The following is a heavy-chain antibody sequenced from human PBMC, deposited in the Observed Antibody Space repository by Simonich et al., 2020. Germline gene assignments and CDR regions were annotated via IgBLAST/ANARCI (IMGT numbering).Heavy chain of an antibody. CDR3: ARGALTGDYYYMDV. V-gene: IGHV1-2*02. CDR2: INPHSGGT. D-gene: IGHD7-27*01. CDR1: GYTFTGYY. Sequence: QVQLVQSGAEVKKPGASVKVSCKASGYTFTGYYMHWVRQAPGQGLEWIGWINPHSGGTNYAQKFQGRVTMTRDTSISTAYMELSRLRSDDTAVYYCARGALTGDYYYMDVWGKGTTVTVSS. J-gene: IGHJ6*03.